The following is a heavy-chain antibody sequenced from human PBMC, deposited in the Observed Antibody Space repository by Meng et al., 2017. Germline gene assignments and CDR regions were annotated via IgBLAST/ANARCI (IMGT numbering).Heavy chain of an antibody. V-gene: IGHV3-21*01. CDR2: ISSSSSYI. D-gene: IGHD3-3*01. J-gene: IGHJ4*02. CDR1: GFTFSSYS. CDR3: ARGPDDFWSGYLDY. Sequence: GESLKISCAASGFTFSSYSMNWVRQAPGKGLEWVSSISSSSSYIYYADSVKGRFTISRDNAKNSLYLQMNSLRAEDTAVYYCARGPDDFWSGYLDYWGQGTLVTVSS.